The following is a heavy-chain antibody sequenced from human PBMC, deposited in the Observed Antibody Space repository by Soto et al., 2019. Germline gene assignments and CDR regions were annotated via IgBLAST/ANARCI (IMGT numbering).Heavy chain of an antibody. V-gene: IGHV4-4*09. J-gene: IGHJ4*02. CDR2: IYSSEIT. D-gene: IGHD3-16*01. Sequence: PSETLSLTCTVSGGSISSYFWSWIRQAPGKGLEWIGYIYSSEITYYTPSLQSRVTISVDTSKNQFSLNLRSVTAADTAVYYCVADRFRGGRRYYFDYWGQGALVTVSS. CDR1: GGSISSYF. CDR3: VADRFRGGRRYYFDY.